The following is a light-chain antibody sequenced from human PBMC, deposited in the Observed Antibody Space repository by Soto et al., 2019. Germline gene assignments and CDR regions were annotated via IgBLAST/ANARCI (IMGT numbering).Light chain of an antibody. CDR2: EVS. CDR3: SSYAGSNNLV. J-gene: IGLJ2*01. CDR1: SSDVGGYNY. Sequence: QSALTQPPSASGSPGQSVTISCTGTSSDVGGYNYVSWYQQHPGKAPKLMIYEVSKRPSGVPDRFSGSKSGTTASLTVSGLQDEAEADYYCSSYAGSNNLVFGGGTKLTVL. V-gene: IGLV2-8*01.